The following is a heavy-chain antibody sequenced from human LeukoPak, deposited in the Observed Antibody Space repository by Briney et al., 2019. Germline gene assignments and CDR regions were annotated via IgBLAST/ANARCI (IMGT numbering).Heavy chain of an antibody. CDR1: GFTFSSYA. V-gene: IGHV3-23*01. D-gene: IGHD6-13*01. CDR2: ISGSGDTT. Sequence: GGSLRLSCAASGFTFSSYAMGWVRQGSGKGLEWVSGISGSGDTTYLADSVRGRFGISRDNSKSTLYLQMNSLRAEDTAVYYCAKLSRIAVAGTFDNWGQGTLVTVSS. CDR3: AKLSRIAVAGTFDN. J-gene: IGHJ4*02.